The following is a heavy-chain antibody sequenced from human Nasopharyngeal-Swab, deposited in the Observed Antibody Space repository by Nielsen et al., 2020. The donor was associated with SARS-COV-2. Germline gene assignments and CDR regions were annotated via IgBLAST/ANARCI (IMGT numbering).Heavy chain of an antibody. CDR1: GFSFGDFA. V-gene: IGHV3-49*01. Sequence: SLRLSCTTSGFSFGDFAMSWFRQPPGKGLAWVGFIRTKTYGGAPEYAASVKGRFTISRDGAESIAYLQMNSRETEDTGVYYCERSVGSFYGQGAFDNWGQGTMVTVSS. CDR2: IRTKTYGGAP. J-gene: IGHJ3*02. D-gene: IGHD1-26*01. CDR3: ERSVGSFYGQGAFDN.